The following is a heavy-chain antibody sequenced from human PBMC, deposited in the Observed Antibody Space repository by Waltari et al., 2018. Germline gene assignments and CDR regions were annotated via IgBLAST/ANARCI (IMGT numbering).Heavy chain of an antibody. V-gene: IGHV6-1*01. J-gene: IGHJ4*02. Sequence: QVQLQQSGPGLVRPSQTLSLTCAISGDSVSSYSAAWNWIRQSPSRGLEWLGRTYFRSKWSDDYAVSVRGRITINPDTSKNQFSLHLSSVTPEDTAVYYCARGVVANTYYFDYWGQGTLVTVSS. CDR3: ARGVVANTYYFDY. CDR2: TYFRSKWSD. D-gene: IGHD2-15*01. CDR1: GDSVSSYSAA.